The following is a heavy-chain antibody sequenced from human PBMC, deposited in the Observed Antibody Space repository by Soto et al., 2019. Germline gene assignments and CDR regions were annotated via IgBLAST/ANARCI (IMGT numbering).Heavy chain of an antibody. CDR2: ISAHNGNT. D-gene: IGHD1-1*01. V-gene: IGHV1-18*01. CDR1: GYGFTTYG. CDR3: ARGRYGDY. Sequence: QVHLVQSGAEVKKPGASVKVSCKGSGYGFTTYGITWVRQAPGQGLEWMAWISAHNGNTNYAQKLQGRVTVTRDTSTSTAYKELRRLSSDDTAVYYCARGRYGDYWGQGALVNVS. J-gene: IGHJ4*02.